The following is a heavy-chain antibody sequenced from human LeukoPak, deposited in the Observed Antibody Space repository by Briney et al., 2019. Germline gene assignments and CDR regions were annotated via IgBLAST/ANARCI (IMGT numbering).Heavy chain of an antibody. CDR1: GGSISSSNW. J-gene: IGHJ4*02. CDR3: ASTGYSSGWSGYYFDY. V-gene: IGHV4-4*02. CDR2: IYHSVST. Sequence: PSETLSLTCAVSGGSISSSNWWSWVRQPPGKGLEWIGEIYHSVSTNYDPSLKSRVTISVDKSKNQFSLKLSSVTAADTAVYYCASTGYSSGWSGYYFDYWGQGTLVTVSS. D-gene: IGHD6-19*01.